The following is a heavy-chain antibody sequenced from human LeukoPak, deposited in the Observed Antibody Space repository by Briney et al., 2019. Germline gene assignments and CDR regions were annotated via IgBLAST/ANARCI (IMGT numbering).Heavy chain of an antibody. V-gene: IGHV4-4*08. J-gene: IGHJ4*02. CDR3: ARYGTISSESYFDY. D-gene: IGHD1-14*01. Sequence: SETLSLTCSVSGGSVSSYYWSWIRQSPGKGLEWIGYIHNSGRTNYNPSLKSRVTGFVDTSKNQVSLRLSSVTAADTAVYYCARYGTISSESYFDYWGQGALVTVSS. CDR1: GGSVSSYY. CDR2: IHNSGRT.